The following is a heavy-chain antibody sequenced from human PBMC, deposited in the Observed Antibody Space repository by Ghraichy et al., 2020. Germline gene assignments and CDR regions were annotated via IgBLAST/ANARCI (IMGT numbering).Heavy chain of an antibody. CDR1: GGSISSSIYY. CDR2: IYYSGST. CDR3: ARLVPAAYYYYYYMDV. D-gene: IGHD2-2*01. J-gene: IGHJ6*03. V-gene: IGHV4-39*07. Sequence: SETLSLTCTVSGGSISSSIYYWGWIRQPPGKGLEWIGSIYYSGSTYYNPSLKSRVTISVDTSKNQFSLKLSSVTAADTAVYYCARLVPAAYYYYYYMDVWGKGTTVTVSS.